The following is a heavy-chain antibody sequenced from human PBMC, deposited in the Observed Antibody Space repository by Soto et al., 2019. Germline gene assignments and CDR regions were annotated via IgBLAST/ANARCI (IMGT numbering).Heavy chain of an antibody. CDR2: IYPGDSDT. Sequence: SLKISCKGSGYSFTSYWIGWVRQMPGKGLEWMGIIYPGDSDTRYSPSFQGQVTISADKSISTAYLQWSSLKASDTAMYYCARLPYSSGWNNWFDPWGQGTLVTVSS. D-gene: IGHD6-19*01. J-gene: IGHJ5*02. CDR3: ARLPYSSGWNNWFDP. V-gene: IGHV5-51*01. CDR1: GYSFTSYW.